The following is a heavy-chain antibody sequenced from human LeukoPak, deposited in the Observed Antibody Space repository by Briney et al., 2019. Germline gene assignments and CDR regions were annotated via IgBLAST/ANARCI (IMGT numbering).Heavy chain of an antibody. Sequence: GASVKVSCKASGYTFTGYYMHWVRQATGQGLEWMGWMNPNSGNTGYAQKFQGRVTITRNTSISTAYMELSSLRSEDTAVYYCARGRGIAARRNPNWFDPWGQGTLVTVSS. CDR2: MNPNSGNT. D-gene: IGHD6-6*01. CDR1: GYTFTGYY. J-gene: IGHJ5*02. V-gene: IGHV1-8*03. CDR3: ARGRGIAARRNPNWFDP.